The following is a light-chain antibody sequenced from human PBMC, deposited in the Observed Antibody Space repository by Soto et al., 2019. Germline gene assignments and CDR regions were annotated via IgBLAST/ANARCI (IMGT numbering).Light chain of an antibody. J-gene: IGKJ1*01. V-gene: IGKV3-20*01. CDR1: QSVSSRY. Sequence: EIVLTQSPGTLSLSPGERATLSCRASQSVSSRYLAWYQQKPGQAPRLLIFGASSRATGIPDRFSGSGSGTDFTLTISRLEPDDFAVYYCQQYGSSPPWPFGQGTKVEIK. CDR3: QQYGSSPPWP. CDR2: GAS.